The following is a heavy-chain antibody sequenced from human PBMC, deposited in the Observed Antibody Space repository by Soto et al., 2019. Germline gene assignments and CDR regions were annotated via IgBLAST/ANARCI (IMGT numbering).Heavy chain of an antibody. J-gene: IGHJ5*02. CDR2: IWYDGSNK. CDR1: GFTFSSYG. Sequence: QVQLVESGGGVVQPGRSLRLSCAASGFTFSSYGMHWVRQAPGKGLEWVAVIWYDGSNKYYADSVKGRFTISRDNSKNTLYLQMNSLRAEDTAVYYCARDSPHMLDYGDYENWFDPWGQGTLVTVSS. V-gene: IGHV3-33*01. CDR3: ARDSPHMLDYGDYENWFDP. D-gene: IGHD4-17*01.